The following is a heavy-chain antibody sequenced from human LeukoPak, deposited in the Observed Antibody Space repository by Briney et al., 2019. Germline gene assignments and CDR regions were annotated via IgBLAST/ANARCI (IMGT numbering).Heavy chain of an antibody. J-gene: IGHJ4*02. V-gene: IGHV3-13*01. CDR3: ARSPLGSGQGYYFDY. CDR1: GFSFSNYD. Sequence: GGSLRLSCAASGFSFSNYDMHWVRQAPGKGLEWVSVIGVAGDTNYPGSVKGRFTIARENAKNSLYLQMNSLRAGDTAVYYCARSPLGSGQGYYFDYWGQGTLVTVSS. CDR2: IGVAGDT. D-gene: IGHD2-15*01.